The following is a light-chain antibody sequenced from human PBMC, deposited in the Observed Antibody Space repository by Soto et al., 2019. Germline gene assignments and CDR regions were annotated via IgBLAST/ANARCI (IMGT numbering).Light chain of an antibody. J-gene: IGKJ1*01. CDR2: GAS. CDR3: QQYGSSPQT. Sequence: EIVLTQSPGTLSLSPGERATLSCRASQSISSSYLARYQQKRGQAPRLLIYGASSRATGIPDRFSGSGSGTDFTLIISRLEPEDFAVYYCQQYGSSPQTFGQGTKVEIK. V-gene: IGKV3-20*01. CDR1: QSISSSY.